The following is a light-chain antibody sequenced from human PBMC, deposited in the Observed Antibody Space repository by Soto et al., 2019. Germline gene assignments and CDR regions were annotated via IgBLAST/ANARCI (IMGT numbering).Light chain of an antibody. V-gene: IGLV4-69*02. CDR2: LNSDGSH. CDR1: SGHSSYA. Sequence: QPVLTQSPSASASLGASVKLTCTLSSGHSSYAIAWHQQQPEKGPRYLMKLNSDGSHNKGDGIPDRFSGSSSGAERYLTISSLQSVDEADYYCQTWGTGIQVFGGGTKVTVL. CDR3: QTWGTGIQV. J-gene: IGLJ3*02.